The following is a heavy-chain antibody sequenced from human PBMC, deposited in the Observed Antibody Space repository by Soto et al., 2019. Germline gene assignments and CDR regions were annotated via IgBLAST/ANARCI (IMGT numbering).Heavy chain of an antibody. V-gene: IGHV3-9*01. CDR3: AKDITGSRGWVGGGFDY. D-gene: IGHD6-19*01. CDR2: ISWNSGSI. J-gene: IGHJ4*02. CDR1: GFTFDDYA. Sequence: EVQLVESGGGLVQPGRSLRLSCAASGFTFDDYAMHWVRQAPGKGLEWVSGISWNSGSIGYADSVKGRFTISRDNAKNSLYLQMNRLRAEDTALYYCAKDITGSRGWVGGGFDYWGQGTLVTVSS.